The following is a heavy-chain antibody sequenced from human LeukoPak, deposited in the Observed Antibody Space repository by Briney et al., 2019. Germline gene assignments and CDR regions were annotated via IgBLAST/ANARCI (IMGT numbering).Heavy chain of an antibody. V-gene: IGHV4-59*01. J-gene: IGHJ4*02. CDR1: GGSISSYY. CDR3: ARDRSGYYFDY. Sequence: SETLSLTCTVSGGSISSYYWSWIRQPPGKGLEWIGYIYYSGSTNYNPSLKSRVTISVDTSKNQFSLKLSSVTAADTAVYYCARDRSGYYFDYWGQGTLVTVSS. CDR2: IYYSGST. D-gene: IGHD3-22*01.